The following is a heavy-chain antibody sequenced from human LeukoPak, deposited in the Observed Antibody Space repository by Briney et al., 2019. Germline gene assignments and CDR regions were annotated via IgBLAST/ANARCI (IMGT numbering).Heavy chain of an antibody. J-gene: IGHJ4*02. Sequence: SETLSLTCAVYGGSFSGYYWSWIRQPPGKGLEWIGEINHSGSTDYNPSLKSRVTISVDTSKNQFSLRLSSVTAADTAVYYCARVTGYVMEDYFDYWGQGTLVTVSS. D-gene: IGHD6-13*01. V-gene: IGHV4-34*01. CDR3: ARVTGYVMEDYFDY. CDR2: INHSGST. CDR1: GGSFSGYY.